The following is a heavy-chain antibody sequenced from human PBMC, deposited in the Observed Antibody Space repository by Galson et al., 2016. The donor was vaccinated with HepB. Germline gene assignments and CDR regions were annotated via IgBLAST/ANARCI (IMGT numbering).Heavy chain of an antibody. V-gene: IGHV3-30*18. D-gene: IGHD1-26*01. CDR1: GFTYKNYG. J-gene: IGHJ3*02. CDR2: LSHDGSNK. Sequence: SLRLSCAASGFTYKNYGIHWVRQAPGKGLEWVSVLSHDGSNKYYADSVKGRFIISRDISKNTVYMQMNSLRAEDTAVYFCANWASPPHSGFDIWGQGTLVTVSS. CDR3: ANWASPPHSGFDI.